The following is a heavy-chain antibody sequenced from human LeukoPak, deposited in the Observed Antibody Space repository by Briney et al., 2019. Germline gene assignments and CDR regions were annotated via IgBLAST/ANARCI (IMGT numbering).Heavy chain of an antibody. Sequence: QAGGSLRLSCAASGFTFSSYAMSWVRQAPGKGLEWVSAISGSGGSTYYADSVKGRFTISRDNSKNTLYLQMNSLRAEDTAVYYCVKVWAVVVPDPLLFDPWGQGTLVTVSS. CDR2: ISGSGGST. V-gene: IGHV3-23*01. D-gene: IGHD2-2*01. CDR1: GFTFSSYA. J-gene: IGHJ5*02. CDR3: VKVWAVVVPDPLLFDP.